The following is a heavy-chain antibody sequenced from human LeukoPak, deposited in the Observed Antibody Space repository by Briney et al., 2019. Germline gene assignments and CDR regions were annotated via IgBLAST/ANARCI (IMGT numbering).Heavy chain of an antibody. J-gene: IGHJ4*02. V-gene: IGHV5-51*01. CDR1: GYSFTSYW. D-gene: IGHD2-15*01. Sequence: GESLQISFKGSGYSFTSYWIGWVRQLPRQGLEWMGIIYPGDSDTRYSPSFQGQVTISADKSISTAYLQWSSLKASDTAMYYCARLPPSVAPYFDYWGQGTLVTVSS. CDR2: IYPGDSDT. CDR3: ARLPPSVAPYFDY.